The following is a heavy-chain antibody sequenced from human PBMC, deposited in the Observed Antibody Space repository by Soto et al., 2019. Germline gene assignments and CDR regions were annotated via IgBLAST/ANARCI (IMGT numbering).Heavy chain of an antibody. CDR2: IKQDGSEK. V-gene: IGHV3-7*03. CDR1: GFTFSSYW. J-gene: IGHJ6*02. CDR3: ESYYYGMDV. Sequence: PGGSLRLSCAASGFTFSSYWMNWVRQAPGKGLEWVANIKQDGSEKYYVDPVKGRFTISRDNAKNSLYLQMNSLRAEDTAVYYCESYYYGMDVWGQGTTVTVSS.